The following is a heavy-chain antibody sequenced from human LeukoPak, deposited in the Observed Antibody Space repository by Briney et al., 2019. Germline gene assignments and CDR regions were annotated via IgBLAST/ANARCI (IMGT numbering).Heavy chain of an antibody. Sequence: GGSLRLSCTASGFTFSTYWMHWVRQAPGTGLVWVSLISSDGSNTNYADSVKGRFTISRDNAKNTLYLQMNSLRAEDTAVYYCATDVPAASIFGYWGQGTLVTVSS. CDR3: ATDVPAASIFGY. CDR1: GFTFSTYW. J-gene: IGHJ4*02. D-gene: IGHD2-2*01. CDR2: ISSDGSNT. V-gene: IGHV3-74*01.